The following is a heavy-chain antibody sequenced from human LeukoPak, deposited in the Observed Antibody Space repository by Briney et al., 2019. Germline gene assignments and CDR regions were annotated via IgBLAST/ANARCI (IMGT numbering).Heavy chain of an antibody. CDR3: ARDPPTSNWFDP. CDR2: IYHSGST. J-gene: IGHJ5*02. CDR1: GYSISSGYY. V-gene: IGHV4-38-2*02. Sequence: SETLSLTCTVSGYSISSGYYWGWIRQPPGKGLEWIGSIYHSGSTYYNPSLKSRVTISIDTSKNQFSLKLSSVTAADTAVYYCARDPPTSNWFDPRGQGTLVTVSS.